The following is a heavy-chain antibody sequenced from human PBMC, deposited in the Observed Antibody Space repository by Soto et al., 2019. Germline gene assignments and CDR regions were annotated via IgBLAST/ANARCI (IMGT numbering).Heavy chain of an antibody. CDR3: ARALRGAVTTRTEGARYMDV. D-gene: IGHD4-4*01. CDR1: GGSFSGYY. J-gene: IGHJ6*03. V-gene: IGHV4-34*01. Sequence: SETLSLTCAVYGGSFSGYYWSWIRQPPGKGLEWIGEINHSGSTNYNPSLKSRVTISVDTSKNQFSLKLSSVTAADTAVYYCARALRGAVTTRTEGARYMDVWDKGTTVTVSS. CDR2: INHSGST.